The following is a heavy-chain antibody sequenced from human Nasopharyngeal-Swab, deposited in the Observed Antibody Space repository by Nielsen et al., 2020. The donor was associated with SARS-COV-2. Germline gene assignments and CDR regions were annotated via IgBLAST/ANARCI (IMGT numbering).Heavy chain of an antibody. J-gene: IGHJ4*02. V-gene: IGHV3-21*01. Sequence: GGSLRLSCAASGFTFSSYSMNWVRQAPGKALEWFSSIISSSSYIYYADSVKGRFTISRDNAKNSLYLQMNSLRAEDTAVYYCARDGDYYDPTVDYWGQGTLVTVSS. D-gene: IGHD3-22*01. CDR2: IISSSSYI. CDR1: GFTFSSYS. CDR3: ARDGDYYDPTVDY.